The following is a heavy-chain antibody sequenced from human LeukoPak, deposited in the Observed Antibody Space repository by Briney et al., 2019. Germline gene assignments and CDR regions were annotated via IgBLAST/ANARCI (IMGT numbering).Heavy chain of an antibody. Sequence: GGSLRLSRAASGFTFSSSGMSLVRQAPGKGVEWVSGISGRGATSYYADSVKGRFTISRDNSKNTLYLQMNSLRAEDTAVYYCAKAHCSSTSCSRADNWGQGTLVTVSS. CDR1: GFTFSSSG. CDR2: ISGRGATS. CDR3: AKAHCSSTSCSRADN. V-gene: IGHV3-23*01. J-gene: IGHJ4*02. D-gene: IGHD2-2*01.